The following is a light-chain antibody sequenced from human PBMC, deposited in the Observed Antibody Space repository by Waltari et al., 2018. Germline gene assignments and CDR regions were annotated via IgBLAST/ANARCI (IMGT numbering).Light chain of an antibody. CDR1: QSVSSN. CDR2: GAS. J-gene: IGKJ2*01. CDR3: QQYNNWPYT. V-gene: IGKV3-15*01. Sequence: EIVMTQSPATLSGSPGERATLSCRASQSVSSNLAWYQQKPGQAPRRLIYGASTRATGIQARFSGSGSGTEFTLTISSLQSEDFAVYYCQQYNNWPYTSGQGTKLEIK.